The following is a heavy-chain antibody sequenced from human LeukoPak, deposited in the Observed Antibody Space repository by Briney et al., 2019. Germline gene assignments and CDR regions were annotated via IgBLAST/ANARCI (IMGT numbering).Heavy chain of an antibody. CDR1: GYSITTFY. CDR2: IYYSGST. Sequence: PSETLSLTCTVSGYSITTFYWSWIRQPPGKGLEWIGSIYYSGSTNCNPSLKSRVTISIDTSNNQFSLRLSSVTAADTAVYYCARNRAPDSWGQGTLVTVSS. CDR3: ARNRAPDS. J-gene: IGHJ4*02. V-gene: IGHV4-59*01.